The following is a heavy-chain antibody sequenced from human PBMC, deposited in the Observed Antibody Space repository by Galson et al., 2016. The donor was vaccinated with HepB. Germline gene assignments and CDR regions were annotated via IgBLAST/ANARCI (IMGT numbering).Heavy chain of an antibody. CDR1: GGSISSSGYY. CDR2: IYYSGST. J-gene: IGHJ4*02. CDR3: ARQWGSGYYLDY. D-gene: IGHD3-22*01. V-gene: IGHV4-39*01. Sequence: SETLSLTCTVSGGSISSSGYYWVWIRQSPGKGLEWIGTIYYSGSTYYNPSLMSRVTMSVDTSKNQFSLKLRSVTAADTAVYYCARQWGSGYYLDYWGQGTLVTVSS.